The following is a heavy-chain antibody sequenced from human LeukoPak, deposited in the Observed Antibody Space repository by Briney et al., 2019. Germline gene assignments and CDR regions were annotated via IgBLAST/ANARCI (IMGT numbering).Heavy chain of an antibody. D-gene: IGHD3-9*01. CDR1: GFTLSSYA. CDR3: ARGAQYYGILTGYWIFGYFDY. J-gene: IGHJ4*02. V-gene: IGHV3-30-3*01. CDR2: ISYDGSNK. Sequence: PGRSLRLSCAASGFTLSSYAMHWVRQAPGKGLEWVAAISYDGSNKYYADSVKGRFTISRDNSKNTLYLQMNSLRAEDTAVYYCARGAQYYGILTGYWIFGYFDYWGQGTLVTVSS.